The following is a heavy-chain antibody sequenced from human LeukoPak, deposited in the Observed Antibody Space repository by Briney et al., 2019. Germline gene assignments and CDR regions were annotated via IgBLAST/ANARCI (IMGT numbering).Heavy chain of an antibody. Sequence: GGSLRLSCAASGLTFSSYWMHWVRQAPGKGLVWVSHINNDGSSTSYADSVKGRFTISRDNAKNTLYLQMNSLRTEDTAVYYCACYGIAPPYWGQGTLVTVSS. D-gene: IGHD2-15*01. CDR2: INNDGSST. CDR1: GLTFSSYW. J-gene: IGHJ4*02. V-gene: IGHV3-74*01. CDR3: ACYGIAPPY.